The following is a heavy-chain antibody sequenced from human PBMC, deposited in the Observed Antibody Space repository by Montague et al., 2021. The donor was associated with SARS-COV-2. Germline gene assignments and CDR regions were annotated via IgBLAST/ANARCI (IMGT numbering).Heavy chain of an antibody. CDR3: ARVQTGNFDF. V-gene: IGHV1-18*01. Sequence: SVKVSCKASGYTLSHYGISWMRQGPGQRPEWMGWISAHTGTTAYAQRLQGRITLTADRSTNTAYMELRGLTSDDTALYYCARVQTGNFDFWGQGTLVTVSS. CDR2: ISAHTGTT. J-gene: IGHJ4*02. CDR1: GYTLSHYG. D-gene: IGHD1-1*01.